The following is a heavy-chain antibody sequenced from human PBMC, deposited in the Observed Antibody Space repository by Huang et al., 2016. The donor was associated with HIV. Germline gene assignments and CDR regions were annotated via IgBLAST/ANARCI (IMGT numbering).Heavy chain of an antibody. J-gene: IGHJ3*02. CDR2: SYYSGST. D-gene: IGHD3-22*01. CDR3: ARAPYHYDSSGYPENAAFDI. CDR1: GVSISSPGHY. V-gene: IGHV4-30-4*01. Sequence: QVQLQESGPGLVKPSQTLSLTCAVSGVSISSPGHYWSWIRQPPGQGLEWIGYSYYSGSTYFSPSLKRRVTISLDTSKNQFSLKLTSLTAADTAVYYCARAPYHYDSSGYPENAAFDIWGQGTVVTVSS.